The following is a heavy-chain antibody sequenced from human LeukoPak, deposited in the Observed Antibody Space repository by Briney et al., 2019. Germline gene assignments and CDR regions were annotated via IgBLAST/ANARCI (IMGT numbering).Heavy chain of an antibody. D-gene: IGHD3-9*01. CDR1: GFTFSSYC. CDR2: ISGSGGST. CDR3: AKDRSRYDILTGYYLGYAFDI. Sequence: GGSLRLSCAASGFTFSSYCMNWVRQAPGKGLEWVSAISGSGGSTYYADSVKGRLTISRDNSKNTLYLQMNSLRAEDTAVYYCAKDRSRYDILTGYYLGYAFDIWGQGTMVTVSS. J-gene: IGHJ3*02. V-gene: IGHV3-23*01.